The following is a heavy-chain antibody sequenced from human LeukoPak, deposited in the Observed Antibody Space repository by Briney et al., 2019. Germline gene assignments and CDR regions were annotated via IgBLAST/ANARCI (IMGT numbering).Heavy chain of an antibody. D-gene: IGHD3-22*01. CDR3: ARAPSEIGGYYPEYFRH. CDR1: GFTLSSYW. V-gene: IGHV3-74*01. CDR2: IKSDGRT. J-gene: IGHJ1*01. Sequence: GGSLRLSCAASGFTLSSYWMHWVRQAPGKGLVWVSRIKSDGRTNYADSVKGRFTISPDNAKKTVFLKMSSLRAEDTCVYYCARAPSEIGGYYPEYFRHWGQGTLVIVSS.